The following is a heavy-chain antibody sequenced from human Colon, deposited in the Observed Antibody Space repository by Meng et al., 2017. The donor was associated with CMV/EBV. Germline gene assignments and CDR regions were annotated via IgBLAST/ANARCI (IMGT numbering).Heavy chain of an antibody. Sequence: GESLKISCAASGFTFSSYAMHWVRQAPGKGLEWVAVISYDGSNKYYADSVKGRFTISRDNSKNTLYLQMNSLRAEDTAVYYCARVGVGMTRSQFDYWGQG. J-gene: IGHJ4*02. CDR1: GFTFSSYA. CDR2: ISYDGSNK. D-gene: IGHD1-26*01. CDR3: ARVGVGMTRSQFDY. V-gene: IGHV3-30-3*01.